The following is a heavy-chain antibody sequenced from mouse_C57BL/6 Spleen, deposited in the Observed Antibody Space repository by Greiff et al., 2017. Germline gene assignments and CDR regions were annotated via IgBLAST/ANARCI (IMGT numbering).Heavy chain of an antibody. J-gene: IGHJ1*03. D-gene: IGHD1-1*01. CDR1: GFTFSDYG. Sequence: EVQLVESGGGLVKPGGSLKLSCAASGFTFSDYGMHWVRQAPEKGLEWVAYISSGSSTIYYADTVKGRFTISRDNAKTTLFLQMTSLRSEDTAMYYCARPYYYGSSYGWYFDVWGTGTTVTVSS. CDR2: ISSGSSTI. CDR3: ARPYYYGSSYGWYFDV. V-gene: IGHV5-17*01.